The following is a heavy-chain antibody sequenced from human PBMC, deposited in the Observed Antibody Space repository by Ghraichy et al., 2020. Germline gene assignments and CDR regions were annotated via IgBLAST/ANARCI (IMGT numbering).Heavy chain of an antibody. D-gene: IGHD6-13*01. CDR2: ISSSSSTK. CDR3: ARGHSSSTETPDY. Sequence: GGSLRLSCAASGFTFSSYSMNWVRQAPGKGLEWVSYISSSSSTKHYADSVKGRFTISRDNAKNSLYLQMNSLRDEDTAVYYCARGHSSSTETPDYWGQGTLVTVSS. V-gene: IGHV3-48*02. J-gene: IGHJ4*02. CDR1: GFTFSSYS.